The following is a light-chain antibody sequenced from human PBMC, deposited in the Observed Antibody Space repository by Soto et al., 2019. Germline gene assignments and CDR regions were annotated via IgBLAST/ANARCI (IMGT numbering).Light chain of an antibody. CDR2: DVS. J-gene: IGLJ1*01. CDR3: SSYTSSSTPYV. V-gene: IGLV2-14*01. CDR1: SSDVGGYNY. Sequence: QAVRTQPASVSVSPGQSITFSCTGTSSDVGGYNYVSWYQQHPGKAPKLMIYDVSNRPSGVSNRFSGSKSGNTASLTISGLQAEDEADYYCSSYTSSSTPYVFGTGTKVTVL.